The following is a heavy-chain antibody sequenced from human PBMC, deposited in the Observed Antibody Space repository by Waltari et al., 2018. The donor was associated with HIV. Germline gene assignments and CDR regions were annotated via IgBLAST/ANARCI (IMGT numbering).Heavy chain of an antibody. V-gene: IGHV3-21*02. CDR3: ARDIPDYDWSPTYV. CDR1: GFRCNELT. D-gene: IGHD3-9*01. CDR2: ISDSGTLK. J-gene: IGHJ6*02. Sequence: VQLLESGGGLVKPGGSLRLSCAAPGFRCNELTMIWIRQPPGGCLEWVSSISDSGTLKFYADSVKGRFTVSRDNAKNQLFLQITRLRVEDSGVYYCARDIPDYDWSPTYVWGQGTTVTVS.